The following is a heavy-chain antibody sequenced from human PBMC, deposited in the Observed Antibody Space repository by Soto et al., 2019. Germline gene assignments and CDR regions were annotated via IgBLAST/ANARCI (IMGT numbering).Heavy chain of an antibody. D-gene: IGHD4-17*01. J-gene: IGHJ4*02. V-gene: IGHV3-7*01. CDR1: GFTFSRHW. Sequence: EVQLVDSGGGLVQPGGSLRLSCAASGFTFSRHWMTWVRQAPGKGLEYVANIKEDGSQKYYVDSVKGRFTISRDNAKNSVYLQMNSLRAEDSALYYCARDTYGDYGQVLDYWGQGTLVTVSS. CDR3: ARDTYGDYGQVLDY. CDR2: IKEDGSQK.